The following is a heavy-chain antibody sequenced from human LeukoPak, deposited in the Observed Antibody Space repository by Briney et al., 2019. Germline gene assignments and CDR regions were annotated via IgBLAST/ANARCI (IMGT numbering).Heavy chain of an antibody. CDR3: ARDYSDYYDSSGYYYNWFDP. CDR2: IYYSGST. J-gene: IGHJ5*02. D-gene: IGHD3-22*01. CDR1: GGSISSYY. Sequence: SETLSLTCTVSGGSISSYYWSWIRQPPGKGLEWIGYIYYSGSTNYNPSLKSRVTISVDTSKNQFSLKLSSVTAADTAVYYCARDYSDYYDSSGYYYNWFDPWGQGTLVTVSS. V-gene: IGHV4-59*01.